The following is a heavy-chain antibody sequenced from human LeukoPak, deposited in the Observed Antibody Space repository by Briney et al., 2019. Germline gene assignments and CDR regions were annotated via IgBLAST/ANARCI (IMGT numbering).Heavy chain of an antibody. CDR1: GGSFSGYY. CDR3: ASPSDFWSGYFNY. J-gene: IGHJ4*02. D-gene: IGHD3-3*01. Sequence: SETLSLTCAVYGGSFSGYYWSWIRQPPGKGLEWIGEINHSGSTNYNPSLKSRVTISVDTSKNQFSLKLSSVTAADTAVYYCASPSDFWSGYFNYWGQGTLVTVSS. V-gene: IGHV4-34*01. CDR2: INHSGST.